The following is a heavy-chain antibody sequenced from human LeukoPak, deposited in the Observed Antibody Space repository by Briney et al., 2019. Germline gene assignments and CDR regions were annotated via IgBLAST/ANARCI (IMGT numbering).Heavy chain of an antibody. V-gene: IGHV1-8*02. Sequence: GASVKVSCKASGYTFTGYFIHWVRQATGRGLEWMGWMNPNSGNTGYAQKFQGRVTMTRNTSISTAYMELSSLRSEDTAVYYCARGPTAFDWLVNPHFDYWGQGTLVTVSS. CDR1: GYTFTGYF. CDR3: ARGPTAFDWLVNPHFDY. J-gene: IGHJ4*02. D-gene: IGHD3-9*01. CDR2: MNPNSGNT.